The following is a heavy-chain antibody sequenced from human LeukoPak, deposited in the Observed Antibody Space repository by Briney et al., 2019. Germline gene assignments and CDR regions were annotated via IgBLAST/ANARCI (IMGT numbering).Heavy chain of an antibody. CDR1: RFTFSNYA. D-gene: IGHD3-10*01. J-gene: IGHJ4*02. Sequence: PGGSLRLSCAASRFTFSNYAMSWVRQAPGKGLEWVSSISGSGGATYYADSVKGRFTISRDNSKNTLYLQMSSLRADDTAVYYCATPSLGSGSSGGVLKYWGQGTLVTVSS. CDR2: ISGSGGAT. CDR3: ATPSLGSGSSGGVLKY. V-gene: IGHV3-23*01.